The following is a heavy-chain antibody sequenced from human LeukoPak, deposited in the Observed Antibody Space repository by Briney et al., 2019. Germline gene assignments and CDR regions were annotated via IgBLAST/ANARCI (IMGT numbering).Heavy chain of an antibody. V-gene: IGHV1-8*02. Sequence: GASVKVSCKASGYTFTGYYMHWVRQAPGQGLEWMGWMNPNSGNTGYAQKFQGRVTMTRNTSISTAYMELSSLRSEDTAVYYCARLLDYYDSSGSYYYYGMDVWGQGTTVTVSS. CDR3: ARLLDYYDSSGSYYYYGMDV. CDR1: GYTFTGYY. J-gene: IGHJ6*02. D-gene: IGHD3-22*01. CDR2: MNPNSGNT.